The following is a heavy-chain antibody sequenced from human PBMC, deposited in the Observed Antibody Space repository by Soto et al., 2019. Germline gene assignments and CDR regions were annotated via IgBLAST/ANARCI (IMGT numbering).Heavy chain of an antibody. V-gene: IGHV3-23*01. CDR3: AKDHDCSSTSCYYYCGMDV. Sequence: GESLKISCAASGFTFSSYAMSWVRQAPGKGLEWVSAISGSGGSTYYADSEKGRFTISRTNSKNTLYLQMNSLIAEATSVYYCAKDHDCSSTSCYYYCGMDVWGQGTTVTVSS. J-gene: IGHJ6*02. CDR2: ISGSGGST. D-gene: IGHD2-2*01. CDR1: GFTFSSYA.